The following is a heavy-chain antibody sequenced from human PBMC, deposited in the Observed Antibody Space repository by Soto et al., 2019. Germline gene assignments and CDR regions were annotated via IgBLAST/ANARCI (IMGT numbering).Heavy chain of an antibody. V-gene: IGHV1-18*01. CDR2: ISAYNGNT. D-gene: IGHD6-13*01. CDR1: GYTFTSYG. CDR3: ARVAQQLVPPYYYYYYMDV. J-gene: IGHJ6*03. Sequence: ASVKVSCKASGYTFTSYGISWVRQAPGQGLEWMGWISAYNGNTNYAQKLQGRVTMTTDTSTSTAYMELRSLRSDDTAVYYCARVAQQLVPPYYYYYYMDVRGKRTTVTVSS.